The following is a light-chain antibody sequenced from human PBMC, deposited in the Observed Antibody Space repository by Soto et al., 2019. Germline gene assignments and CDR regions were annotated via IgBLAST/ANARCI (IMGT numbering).Light chain of an antibody. V-gene: IGKV3-11*01. CDR3: QQRRNWPRFT. CDR2: DAS. CDR1: QSVTTS. Sequence: ETGLTQSPATLSLSPGETATLSCRASQSVTTSLAWYQQRPGQAPRLPIYDASNRAADIPAKFRGSGSGTDFTLTISSLDPEDAAVYYCQQRRNWPRFTFGPGTKVEIK. J-gene: IGKJ3*01.